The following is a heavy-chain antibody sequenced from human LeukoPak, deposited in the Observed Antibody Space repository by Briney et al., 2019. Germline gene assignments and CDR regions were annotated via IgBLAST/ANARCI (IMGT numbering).Heavy chain of an antibody. J-gene: IGHJ4*02. D-gene: IGHD6-19*01. CDR2: ISGSGGST. V-gene: IGHV3-23*01. CDR1: GFTFSSYE. CDR3: AEWGGGWYRLFDY. Sequence: GGSLRLSCAASGFTFSSYEMNWVRQAPGKGLEWASAISGSGGSTYYADSVKGRFTISRDNSKNTLYLQMNSLRAEDTAVYYCAEWGGGWYRLFDYWGQGTLVTVSS.